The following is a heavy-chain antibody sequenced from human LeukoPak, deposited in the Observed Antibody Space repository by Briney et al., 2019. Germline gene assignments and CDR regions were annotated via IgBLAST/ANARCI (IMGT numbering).Heavy chain of an antibody. D-gene: IGHD3-22*01. CDR1: GYTFTSYA. CDR3: ARAGYYDSSGYYFRYYYYGMDV. Sequence: ASVKVSCKASGYTFTSYAMNWVRQAPGQGLEWMGWINTNTGNPTYAQGFTGRFVFSLDTSVSTAYLQISSLKAEDTAVYYCARAGYYDSSGYYFRYYYYGMDVWGQGTTVTVSS. J-gene: IGHJ6*02. CDR2: INTNTGNP. V-gene: IGHV7-4-1*02.